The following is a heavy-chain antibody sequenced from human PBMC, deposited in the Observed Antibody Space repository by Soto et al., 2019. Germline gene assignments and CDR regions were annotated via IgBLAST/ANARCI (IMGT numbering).Heavy chain of an antibody. J-gene: IGHJ5*02. D-gene: IGHD3-10*01. CDR3: AHYYYYGSGSYYTAHL. Sequence: QITLKESGPTLVKPTQTLTLTCTFSGFSLSTSGVGVGWIRQPPGKALEWLALIYWDDDKRYSPSLKSRLTINKDTSKNQVVLTMTNMDPVDTATYYCAHYYYYGSGSYYTAHLWGQGTLVTVSS. CDR1: GFSLSTSGVG. V-gene: IGHV2-5*02. CDR2: IYWDDDK.